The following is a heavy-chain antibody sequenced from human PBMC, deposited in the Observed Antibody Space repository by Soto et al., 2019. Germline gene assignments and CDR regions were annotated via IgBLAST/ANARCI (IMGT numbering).Heavy chain of an antibody. J-gene: IGHJ6*02. V-gene: IGHV4-4*02. CDR2: IYHSGST. CDR1: GGSISSSNW. CDR3: ASRPCSGGRCYEAYYYGMDI. Sequence: QVQLQESGPGLVKPSGTLSLTCAVSGGSISSSNWWSWVRQPPGKGLEWIGEIYHSGSTNYNPSLKSRVTISVDKSKNQFSLKLSSVTAADTAVYYCASRPCSGGRCYEAYYYGMDIWGQGTTVTVSS. D-gene: IGHD2-15*01.